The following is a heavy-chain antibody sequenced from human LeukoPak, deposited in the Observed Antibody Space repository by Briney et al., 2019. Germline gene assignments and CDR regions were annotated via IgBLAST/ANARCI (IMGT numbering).Heavy chain of an antibody. V-gene: IGHV3-74*01. Sequence: AGASLRLSCAASGFTFSNYWMPWVRQAPGKGLVWVSRINSDGSEIVYPDSVKGRFTISRDNARNTLSLQMNSLRVEDTAVYYCARGPVGLSALDAWGQGILVTVSP. J-gene: IGHJ5*02. D-gene: IGHD2-15*01. CDR1: GFTFSNYW. CDR2: INSDGSEI. CDR3: ARGPVGLSALDA.